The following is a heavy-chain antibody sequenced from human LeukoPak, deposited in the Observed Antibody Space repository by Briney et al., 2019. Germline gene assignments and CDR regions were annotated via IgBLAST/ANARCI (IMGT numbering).Heavy chain of an antibody. CDR1: GGSISSGGYY. CDR3: AMGPSGSYDY. D-gene: IGHD3-10*01. CDR2: IYYSGST. J-gene: IGHJ4*02. V-gene: IGHV4-31*03. Sequence: PSETLSLTCTVSGGSISSGGYYWSWIRQHPGKGLEWIGYIYYSGSTYYNPSLKSRVTISVGTSKNQFSLKLSSVTAADTAVYYCAMGPSGSYDYWGQGTLVTVPS.